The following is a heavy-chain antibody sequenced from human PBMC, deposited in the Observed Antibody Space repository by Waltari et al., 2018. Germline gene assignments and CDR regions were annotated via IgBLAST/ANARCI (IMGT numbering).Heavy chain of an antibody. CDR3: TKEQYQPGGMDV. V-gene: IGHV3-23*01. Sequence: EVQLLESGGGWVQPGGSLRLSCSASGFTFSRSAMSWVRQAPGKGLAWVSHIISSGGTTYYADSVKGRFTISRDISKNTLYLQMNSLRAGDTAVYFCTKEQYQPGGMDVWGQGTTVTVSS. D-gene: IGHD1-26*01. CDR2: IISSGGTT. J-gene: IGHJ6*02. CDR1: GFTFSRSA.